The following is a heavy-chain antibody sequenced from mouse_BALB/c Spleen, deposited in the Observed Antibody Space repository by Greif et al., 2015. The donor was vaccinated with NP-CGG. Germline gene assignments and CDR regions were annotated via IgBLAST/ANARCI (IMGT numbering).Heavy chain of an antibody. J-gene: IGHJ2*01. CDR3: ASGSSFDY. CDR2: ISDGGSYT. V-gene: IGHV5-4*02. CDR1: GFTFSDYY. Sequence: DVMLVESGGGLVKPGGSLKLSCAASGFTFSDYYMYWVRQTPEKRLEWVATISDGGSYTYYPDSVKGQFTISRDNAKNNLYLQMSSLKSEDTAMYYCASGSSFDYWGQGTTLTVSS. D-gene: IGHD1-1*01.